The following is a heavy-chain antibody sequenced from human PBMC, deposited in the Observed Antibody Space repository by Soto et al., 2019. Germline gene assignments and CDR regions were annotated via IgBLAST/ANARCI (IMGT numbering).Heavy chain of an antibody. V-gene: IGHV1-3*01. Sequence: ASVKVSCKASGGTFSTFAIHWLRQAPGQRPEWMGWINAGTATTKYSQRFQGRVTFTRDTPASTAFMELSSLSSEDTAVYYCARGGAVINYYYYYGLEVWGQGTTVTLSS. CDR3: ARGGAVINYYYYYGLEV. CDR2: INAGTATT. D-gene: IGHD3-16*02. J-gene: IGHJ6*02. CDR1: GGTFSTFA.